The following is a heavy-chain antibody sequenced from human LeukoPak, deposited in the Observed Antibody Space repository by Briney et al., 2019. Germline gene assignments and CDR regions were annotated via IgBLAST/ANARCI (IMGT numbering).Heavy chain of an antibody. D-gene: IGHD3-22*01. J-gene: IGHJ4*02. V-gene: IGHV1-2*02. CDR1: GYTFTGYY. Sequence: ASVEVSCKASGYTFTGYYMHWVRQAPGQGLEWMGWINPNSGGTNYAQKFQGRVTMTRDTSISTAYMELSRLRSDDTAVYYCARGSGYDYYDSSGYPGAYWGQGTLVTVSS. CDR3: ARGSGYDYYDSSGYPGAY. CDR2: INPNSGGT.